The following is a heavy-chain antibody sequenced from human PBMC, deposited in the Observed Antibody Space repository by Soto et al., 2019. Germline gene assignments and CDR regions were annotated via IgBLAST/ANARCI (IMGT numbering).Heavy chain of an antibody. CDR2: IYYTGSA. Sequence: PSETLSLTCTVSGGSVNSDIYYWSWIRQPPGKGLEWIGFIYYTGSANYKPTLKSQVTISIDTSKNQFSLKLFSVTAADTAVYYCAGGVGPGLTAYVAYWGQGTLVTVSS. J-gene: IGHJ4*02. CDR1: GGSVNSDIYY. V-gene: IGHV4-61*01. CDR3: AGGVGPGLTAYVAY. D-gene: IGHD2-15*01.